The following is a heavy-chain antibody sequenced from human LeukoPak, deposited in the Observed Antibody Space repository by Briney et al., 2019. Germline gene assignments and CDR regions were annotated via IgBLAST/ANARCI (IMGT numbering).Heavy chain of an antibody. CDR1: GGSISSYY. Sequence: SETLFLTCTVSGGSISSYYYSWIRQPAGKGLEWIGRIHTSGITNYNPSPKSRVTMSVDTSKNQFFLKLSSVTAADTVVYYCARGRYYYDSSGYYLFDYWGQGTLVTVSS. CDR3: ARGRYYYDSSGYYLFDY. J-gene: IGHJ4*02. V-gene: IGHV4-4*07. CDR2: IHTSGIT. D-gene: IGHD3-22*01.